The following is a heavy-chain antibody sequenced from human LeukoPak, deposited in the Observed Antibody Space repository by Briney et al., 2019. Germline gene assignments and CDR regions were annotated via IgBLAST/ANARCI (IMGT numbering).Heavy chain of an antibody. D-gene: IGHD6-19*01. Sequence: GGSLRLSCAASGFTVSSNCVNWVRQAPGKGLKWVSVICSGGSTNYADSVKGRFTISRDNSKNTLYLQMNSLRAEDTTVYYCARDSPSTGGGGSHFDYWGQGTLVTVSS. CDR3: ARDSPSTGGGGSHFDY. V-gene: IGHV3-66*01. J-gene: IGHJ4*02. CDR1: GFTVSSNC. CDR2: ICSGGST.